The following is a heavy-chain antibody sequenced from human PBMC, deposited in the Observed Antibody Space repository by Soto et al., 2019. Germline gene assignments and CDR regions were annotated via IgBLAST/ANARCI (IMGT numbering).Heavy chain of an antibody. J-gene: IGHJ4*02. CDR3: ARGSYDSSGYGLNY. Sequence: PVGSLRLSCAASGFTFSSYGMHWVRQAPGKGLEWVAVIWYDGSNKYYADSVKGRFTISRDNSKNTLYLQMNSLRAEDTAVYYCARGSYDSSGYGLNYWGQGTLVTVSS. D-gene: IGHD3-22*01. V-gene: IGHV3-33*01. CDR2: IWYDGSNK. CDR1: GFTFSSYG.